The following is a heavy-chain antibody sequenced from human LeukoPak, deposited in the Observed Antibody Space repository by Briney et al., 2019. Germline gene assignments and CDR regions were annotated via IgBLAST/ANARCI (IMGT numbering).Heavy chain of an antibody. D-gene: IGHD5-12*01. CDR2: INPNSGGT. CDR3: AREASGYEDY. Sequence: ASVKVSCKASGYTFTGYYMHWVRQAPGQGLEWMGWINPNSGGTNYAQKFQGRVTMTRNTSISTAYTELSSLRSEDTAVYYCAREASGYEDYWGQGTLVTVSS. V-gene: IGHV1-2*02. J-gene: IGHJ4*02. CDR1: GYTFTGYY.